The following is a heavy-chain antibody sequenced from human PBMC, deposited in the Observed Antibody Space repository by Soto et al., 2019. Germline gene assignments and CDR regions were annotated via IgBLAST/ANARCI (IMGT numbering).Heavy chain of an antibody. V-gene: IGHV3-33*01. J-gene: IGHJ4*02. Sequence: GGSLSLSCAASGFTFSTYAMHWVRQAPGKGLEWVAGIWFDGSNKYYADSAKGRFTISRDNSKSTVYLQMNSLRAEDTAVYYCARDEARASSSWYSYYFDYWGQGTLVTVSS. CDR3: ARDEARASSSWYSYYFDY. CDR1: GFTFSTYA. D-gene: IGHD6-13*01. CDR2: IWFDGSNK.